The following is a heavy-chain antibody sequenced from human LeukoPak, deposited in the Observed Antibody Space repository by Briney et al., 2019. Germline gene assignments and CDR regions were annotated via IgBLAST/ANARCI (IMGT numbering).Heavy chain of an antibody. CDR1: GFTFSSYS. J-gene: IGHJ4*02. Sequence: GGSLRLSCAASGFTFSSYSMNWVRQAPGKGLEWVSSISSNSSYIYYADSVKGRFTISRDNAKNSLYLQMNSLRAEDTAVYYCVRALGIVGATADYWGQGTLVTVSS. CDR3: VRALGIVGATADY. CDR2: ISSNSSYI. V-gene: IGHV3-21*01. D-gene: IGHD1-26*01.